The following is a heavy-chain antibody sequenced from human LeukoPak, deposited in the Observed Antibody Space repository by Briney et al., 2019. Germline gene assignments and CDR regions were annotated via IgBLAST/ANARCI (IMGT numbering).Heavy chain of an antibody. Sequence: GGSLGLSCAASGFTFSSYWMSWVRQAPGKGLEWVANIKQDGSEKYYVDSVKGRFTISRDNAKNSLYLQMNSLRAEDTAVYYCAREGGVGYGDFSLDYWGQGTLVTVSS. CDR2: IKQDGSEK. CDR1: GFTFSSYW. J-gene: IGHJ4*02. CDR3: AREGGVGYGDFSLDY. D-gene: IGHD4-17*01. V-gene: IGHV3-7*01.